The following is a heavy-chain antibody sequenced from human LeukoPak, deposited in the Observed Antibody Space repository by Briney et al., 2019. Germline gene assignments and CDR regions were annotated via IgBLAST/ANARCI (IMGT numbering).Heavy chain of an antibody. J-gene: IGHJ4*02. D-gene: IGHD6-13*01. CDR1: GFLFSNYE. CDR3: ARARIAAPLLDY. Sequence: PGGSLRLSCAASGFLFSNYEMNWVRQTPGKGLGWVSYISDHGKSRNYVDSVKGRFAISRDNAKNSLYLQMNSLRVEDTAVYFCARARIAAPLLDYWGQGSLVTVSS. V-gene: IGHV3-48*03. CDR2: ISDHGKSR.